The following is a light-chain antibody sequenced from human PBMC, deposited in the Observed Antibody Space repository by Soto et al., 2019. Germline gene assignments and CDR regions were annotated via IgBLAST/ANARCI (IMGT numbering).Light chain of an antibody. CDR2: KDT. J-gene: IGLJ3*02. CDR1: ALPKQY. Sequence: SYELTQPPSVSVSPGQTARISCSGDALPKQYAYWYQQKPGQAPVLVLYKDTERPSGIPERFSASSSGTTVTLTISGAQAEDEADYYCQSADSSDTYRVFGGGTKLTVL. CDR3: QSADSSDTYRV. V-gene: IGLV3-25*03.